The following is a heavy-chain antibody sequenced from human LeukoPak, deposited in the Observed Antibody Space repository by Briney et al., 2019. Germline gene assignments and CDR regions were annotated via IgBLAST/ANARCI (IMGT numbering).Heavy chain of an antibody. CDR1: GFSFNIYA. J-gene: IGHJ4*02. CDR3: IRETHVGLHLEY. CDR2: ISYDGNTE. Sequence: PGRSLRLSCAASGFSFNIYAMHWVRQAPGKGLEWVSLISYDGNTEYYADSVKGRFTVSRDNAENTLYLQMNDLRPEDTAVYYCIRETHVGLHLEYWGQGTLATVTS. D-gene: IGHD3-10*02. V-gene: IGHV3-30*04.